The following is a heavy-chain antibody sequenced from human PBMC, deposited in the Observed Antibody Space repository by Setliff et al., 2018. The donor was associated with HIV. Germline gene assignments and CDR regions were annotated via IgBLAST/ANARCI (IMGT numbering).Heavy chain of an antibody. D-gene: IGHD2-2*01. Sequence: ASVKVSCKASGYTLTSYGISWVRQAPGQGLEWMRWISAYNGNTNYAQKVQGRVTMTTDTSTSTAYMELRSLRSDDTAVYYCARDRGVYCRSTNCYSPVDAFDIWGQGTMVTVSS. V-gene: IGHV1-18*01. J-gene: IGHJ3*02. CDR1: GYTLTSYG. CDR2: ISAYNGNT. CDR3: ARDRGVYCRSTNCYSPVDAFDI.